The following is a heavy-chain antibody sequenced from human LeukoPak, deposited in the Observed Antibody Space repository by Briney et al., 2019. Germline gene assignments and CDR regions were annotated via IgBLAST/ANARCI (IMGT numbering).Heavy chain of an antibody. Sequence: PGGSLRLSCAASGFTFSTYGMHCVRQAPGKGLEWVALILYDGNNKYYADSVKGRFTISRDNSNNTLYLQMNSLRAEDTAVYYCAKGLSYDSSGYYYLNYWGQGTLVTVSS. V-gene: IGHV3-30*18. CDR3: AKGLSYDSSGYYYLNY. J-gene: IGHJ4*02. CDR1: GFTFSTYG. D-gene: IGHD3-22*01. CDR2: ILYDGNNK.